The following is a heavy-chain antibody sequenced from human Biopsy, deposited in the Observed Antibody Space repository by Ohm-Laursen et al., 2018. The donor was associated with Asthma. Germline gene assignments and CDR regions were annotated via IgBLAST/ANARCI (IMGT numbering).Heavy chain of an antibody. J-gene: IGHJ4*02. Sequence: SDTLSLTCAVSGGSISSSNWWSWVRQPPGKGLEWIGEIYHSGSTNYNPSLKSRVTISVDKSKNQFSLKLISVTAADTAVYYCARLMSGSYSFDYWGQGTLVTVSS. D-gene: IGHD1-26*01. V-gene: IGHV4-4*02. CDR2: IYHSGST. CDR1: GGSISSSNW. CDR3: ARLMSGSYSFDY.